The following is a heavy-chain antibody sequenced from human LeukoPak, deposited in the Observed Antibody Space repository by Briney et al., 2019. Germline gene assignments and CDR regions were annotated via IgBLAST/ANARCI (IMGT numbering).Heavy chain of an antibody. J-gene: IGHJ4*02. V-gene: IGHV3-7*04. Sequence: GGSLRLSCAASGFTFNIFWMSWVRQAPGKGLEWVANIKHDGSEEYYVDSVKGRFTISRDNAKNTLILQMNGLRGEDTAVYYCARALGNSTGDYWGQGTLVTVSS. CDR2: IKHDGSEE. CDR3: ARALGNSTGDY. CDR1: GFTFNIFW. D-gene: IGHD7-27*01.